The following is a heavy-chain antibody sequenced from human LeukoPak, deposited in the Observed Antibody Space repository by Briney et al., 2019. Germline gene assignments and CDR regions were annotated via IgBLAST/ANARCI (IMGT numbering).Heavy chain of an antibody. CDR3: ARGGATIGYDYMDV. J-gene: IGHJ6*03. V-gene: IGHV1-3*03. CDR2: INAGNVNT. Sequence: ASVKVSCKAPGYTFTIHPIHWVRQAPGQRLEWMGWINAGNVNTKYSQEFQGRGTITRDTSATTTYMELSSLRSGDVAVYYCARGGATIGYDYMDVWGQGTTVTVSS. CDR1: GYTFTIHP. D-gene: IGHD2-2*01.